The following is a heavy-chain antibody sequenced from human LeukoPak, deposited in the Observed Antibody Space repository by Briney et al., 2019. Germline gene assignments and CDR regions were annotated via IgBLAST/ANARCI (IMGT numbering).Heavy chain of an antibody. D-gene: IGHD3-22*01. V-gene: IGHV3-23*01. CDR3: AKDAVWGISPGIVVVIRYFDY. CDR2: ISGSGGST. CDR1: GFTFSSYA. Sequence: SLSLSCAASGFTFSSYAMSWVRQAPGGGLEWVSAISGSGGSTYYADSVKGRFTISRDNSKNTLYLQMNSLRAEDTAVYYCAKDAVWGISPGIVVVIRYFDYWGQGTLVTVPS. J-gene: IGHJ4*02.